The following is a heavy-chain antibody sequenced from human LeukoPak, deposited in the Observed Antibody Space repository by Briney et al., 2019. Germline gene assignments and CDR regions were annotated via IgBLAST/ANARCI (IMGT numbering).Heavy chain of an antibody. Sequence: GGSLRLSCAASGFTFGSYGMHWVRQAPGKGLEWVAIISYDGSNKYYADSVKGRFTISRDNSKNTLYLQMNSLRAEDRAVYYCAKVPHSSGWYYFDYWGQGTLVTVSS. D-gene: IGHD6-19*01. V-gene: IGHV3-30*18. CDR1: GFTFGSYG. CDR3: AKVPHSSGWYYFDY. CDR2: ISYDGSNK. J-gene: IGHJ4*02.